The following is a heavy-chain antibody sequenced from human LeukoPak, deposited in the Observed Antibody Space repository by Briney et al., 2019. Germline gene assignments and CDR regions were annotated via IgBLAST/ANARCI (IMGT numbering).Heavy chain of an antibody. CDR2: ISSSGSTI. Sequence: PGGSLRLSCAASGFTFSDYYMSWIRQAPGKGLDWVSYISSSGSTIYYADSVKGRFTISRDNAKNSLYLQMNSLRAEDTAVYYCARVAWGCSGGSCYYYYDSSGFYYFDYWGQGTLVTVSS. J-gene: IGHJ4*02. CDR3: ARVAWGCSGGSCYYYYDSSGFYYFDY. CDR1: GFTFSDYY. V-gene: IGHV3-11*04. D-gene: IGHD2-15*01.